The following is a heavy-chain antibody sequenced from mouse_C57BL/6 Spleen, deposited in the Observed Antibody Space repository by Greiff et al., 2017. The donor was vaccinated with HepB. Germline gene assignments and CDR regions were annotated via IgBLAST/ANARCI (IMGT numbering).Heavy chain of an antibody. CDR1: GYTFTSYW. V-gene: IGHV1-55*01. CDR2: IYPGSGST. D-gene: IGHD1-1*01. J-gene: IGHJ2*01. Sequence: VQLQQPGAELVKPGASVKMSCKASGYTFTSYWITWVKQRPGQGLEWIGDIYPGSGSTNYNEKFKGKATLTGDTSSSTAYMQLSSLTSEDSAVYYGMTTLVSWDYFDYWGQGTTLTVSS. CDR3: MTTLVSWDYFDY.